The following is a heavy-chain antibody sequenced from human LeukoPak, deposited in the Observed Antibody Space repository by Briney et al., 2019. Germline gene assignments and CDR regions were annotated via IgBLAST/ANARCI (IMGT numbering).Heavy chain of an antibody. D-gene: IGHD1-26*01. J-gene: IGHJ6*03. CDR1: GYTFTSYD. CDR3: ARREIVGATPRSYYYYYMDV. V-gene: IGHV1-8*01. Sequence: ASVKVSCKASGYTFTSYDINWVRQATGQGLEWMGWMNPNSGNTGYAQKFQGRVTMTRNTSISTAYMELSSLRSEDTAVYYCARREIVGATPRSYYYYYMDVWGKGTTVTVSS. CDR2: MNPNSGNT.